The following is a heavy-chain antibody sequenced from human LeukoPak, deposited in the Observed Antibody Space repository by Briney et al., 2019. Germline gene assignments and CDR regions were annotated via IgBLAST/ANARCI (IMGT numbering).Heavy chain of an antibody. J-gene: IGHJ6*03. CDR3: AKEIMGDYYYMDV. Sequence: GGSLRLSCAVSGFSFSSYAMSWVRQAPGKGLEWVAFIRYDGSNKYYADSVKGRFTISRDNSKNTLYLQMNSLRAEDTAVYYCAKEIMGDYYYMDVWGKGTTVTVSS. D-gene: IGHD3-16*01. V-gene: IGHV3-30*02. CDR2: IRYDGSNK. CDR1: GFSFSSYA.